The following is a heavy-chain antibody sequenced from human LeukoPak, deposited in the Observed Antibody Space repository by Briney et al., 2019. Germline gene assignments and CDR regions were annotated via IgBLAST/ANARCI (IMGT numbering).Heavy chain of an antibody. CDR3: ARVFTISSGWYRSFDY. J-gene: IGHJ4*02. CDR1: GYTFTSYG. CDR2: ISAYNGNT. V-gene: IGHV1-18*01. Sequence: GASVKVSCKASGYTFTSYGISWVRQAPGQGLEWMGWISAYNGNTNYAQKFQGRVTLTTDTSTSTAYMELRSLKSDDTAVYYCARVFTISSGWYRSFDYWGQRTLVTVSS. D-gene: IGHD6-19*01.